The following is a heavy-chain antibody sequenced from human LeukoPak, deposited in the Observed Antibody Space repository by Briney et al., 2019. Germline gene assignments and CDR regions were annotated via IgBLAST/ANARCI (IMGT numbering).Heavy chain of an antibody. V-gene: IGHV3-23*01. D-gene: IGHD6-19*01. J-gene: IGHJ4*02. CDR1: GFTFSSYA. CDR3: AKDASSGWNGGDFDY. CDR2: ISGSGGST. Sequence: AGGSLRLSCAASGFTFSSYAMSWVRQAPGKGLEWVSAISGSGGSTYYADSVKGRFTISRDNSKNTLYLQMNSLRAEDTAVYYCAKDASSGWNGGDFDYWGQGTLVTVSS.